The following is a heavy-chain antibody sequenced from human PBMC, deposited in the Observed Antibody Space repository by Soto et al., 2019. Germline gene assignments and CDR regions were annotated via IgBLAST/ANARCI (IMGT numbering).Heavy chain of an antibody. CDR1: GYIFATYW. Sequence: ESLKVSFEGCGYIFATYWIGWVRLIPGKGLEWMGIIYPGDSDTRYSPSFQGQVTISADKSISTASLQWSSLKASDTAMYYCARREYYEGAFDIWGQGTMVTVSS. D-gene: IGHD3-22*01. J-gene: IGHJ3*02. CDR3: ARREYYEGAFDI. V-gene: IGHV5-51*01. CDR2: IYPGDSDT.